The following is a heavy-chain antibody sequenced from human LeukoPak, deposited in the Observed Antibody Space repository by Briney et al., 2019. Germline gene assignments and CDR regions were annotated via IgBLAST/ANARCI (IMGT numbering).Heavy chain of an antibody. V-gene: IGHV1-18*01. J-gene: IGHJ4*02. D-gene: IGHD2-15*01. CDR3: ASSFGGFTFDY. CDR2: ISAYNGSA. Sequence: ASVKVSCKASGYTFTSYGISWVRQAPGQGLEWMGWISAYNGSANYAQKLQGRVTMTTDTSTSTAYMELRSLRSDDTAVYYCASSFGGFTFDYWGQGTLVTVSS. CDR1: GYTFTSYG.